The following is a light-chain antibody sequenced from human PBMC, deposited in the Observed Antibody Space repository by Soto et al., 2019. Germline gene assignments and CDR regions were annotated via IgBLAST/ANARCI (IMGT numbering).Light chain of an antibody. CDR3: QQSYSTPQT. J-gene: IGKJ3*01. V-gene: IGKV1-39*01. CDR1: QSIRSY. CDR2: AAS. Sequence: DIPMTQSPSSLSASVGDRVTITCRASQSIRSYLNWYQQKPGKAPKLLIYAASSLQSGVPSRFSGSGSGTDFTLTISSLQPEDFATYYCQQSYSTPQTFGPGTKVDIK.